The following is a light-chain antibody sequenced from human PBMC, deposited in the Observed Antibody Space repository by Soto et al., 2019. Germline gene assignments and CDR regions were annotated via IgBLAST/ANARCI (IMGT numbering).Light chain of an antibody. J-gene: IGKJ1*01. CDR2: GAS. V-gene: IGKV3-15*01. CDR3: QQYNSYSQT. Sequence: EIVMTQSPATLSVSPGERATISCRASQSVSSNLAWYQQKPGQAPRLLIYGASTRATGIPARFSGSGSGTEFTLTISSLQSEDVATYYCQQYNSYSQTFGQGTKVDIK. CDR1: QSVSSN.